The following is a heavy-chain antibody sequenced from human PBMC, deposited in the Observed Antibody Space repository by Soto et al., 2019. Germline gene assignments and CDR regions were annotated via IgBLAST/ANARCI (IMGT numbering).Heavy chain of an antibody. CDR2: TYYRSKWYN. Sequence: PSQTLSLTCAISGDSVSSNDATWDWIRQSPSRGLEWLGRTYYRSKWYNDYAVSVKGRITINPDTSKNQFSLQLNSVTPEDTAVHYCAKEGGNHYYYYAMDVWGQGTTVTVS. V-gene: IGHV6-1*01. CDR3: AKEGGNHYYYYAMDV. D-gene: IGHD1-26*01. CDR1: GDSVSSNDAT. J-gene: IGHJ6*02.